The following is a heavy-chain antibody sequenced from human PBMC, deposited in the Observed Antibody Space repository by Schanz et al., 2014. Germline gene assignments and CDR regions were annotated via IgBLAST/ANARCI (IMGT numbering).Heavy chain of an antibody. D-gene: IGHD2-2*02. CDR1: GYTVSSYG. J-gene: IGHJ6*03. CDR3: AGTYCISTSCYTGYYYMDF. CDR2: IIPILGIA. V-gene: IGHV1-69*09. Sequence: QVQLVQSGAEMKKPGASVKVSCKASGYTVSSYGITWVRQAPGQGIEWMGRIIPILGIANYAQNCQGRFTITADKSPSTAYMELTSLRSEDTAVYYCAGTYCISTSCYTGYYYMDFWGKGATVTVSS.